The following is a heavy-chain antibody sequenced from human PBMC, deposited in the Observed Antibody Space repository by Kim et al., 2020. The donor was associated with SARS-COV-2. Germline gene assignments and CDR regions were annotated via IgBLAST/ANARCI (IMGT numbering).Heavy chain of an antibody. D-gene: IGHD5-12*01. V-gene: IGHV4-59*08. CDR3: ARHPRRWLKPPYYYYYGMDV. CDR1: GGSISSYY. J-gene: IGHJ6*02. CDR2: IYYSGST. Sequence: SETLSLTCTVSGGSISSYYWSWIRQPPGKGLEWIGYIYYSGSTNYNPSLKSRVTISVDTSKNQFSLKLSSVTAADTAVYYCARHPRRWLKPPYYYYYGMDVWGQGTTVTVSS.